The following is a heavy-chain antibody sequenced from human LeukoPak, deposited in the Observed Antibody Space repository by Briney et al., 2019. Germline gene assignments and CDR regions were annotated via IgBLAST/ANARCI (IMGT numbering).Heavy chain of an antibody. Sequence: GGSLRLSCAPSGFTFDDYGMSWVRQAPRKGLEWVSGINWNGGSTGYADSVKGRFTISRDNAKNSLYLQMNSLRAEDTALYYCARDSDYYGNWYFDLWGRGTLVTVSS. CDR2: INWNGGST. CDR3: ARDSDYYGNWYFDL. J-gene: IGHJ2*01. V-gene: IGHV3-20*04. D-gene: IGHD3-10*01. CDR1: GFTFDDYG.